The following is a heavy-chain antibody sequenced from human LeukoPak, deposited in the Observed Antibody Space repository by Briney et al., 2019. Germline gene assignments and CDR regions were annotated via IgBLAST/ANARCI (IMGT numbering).Heavy chain of an antibody. V-gene: IGHV3-74*01. CDR1: GFTFSTYW. CDR3: ARGSYYFYVAFDI. J-gene: IGHJ3*02. CDR2: INSDGSST. Sequence: GGSLRLSCAASGFTFSTYWMHWVRQAPGKGLEWFSSINSDGSSTSYADSVKGRFTISRDNAKNTVYLQMNSLRAEDTAVYFCARGSYYFYVAFDIWVQGTMVTVSS. D-gene: IGHD3-10*01.